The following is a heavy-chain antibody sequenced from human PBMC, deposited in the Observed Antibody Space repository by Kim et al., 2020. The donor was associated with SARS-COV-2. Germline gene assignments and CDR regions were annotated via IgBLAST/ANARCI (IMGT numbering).Heavy chain of an antibody. J-gene: IGHJ4*02. CDR3: VGHGSSSV. D-gene: IGHD6-6*01. Sequence: GGSLRLSCVASAGFTFAGNAVSWVRQAPGKGLQWVSDIDGSGAGTYYADFVDGRFTVSRDNFKKTFYLQLNSLRAEDTAIYYCVGHGSSSVWGQGTLVTV. V-gene: IGHV3-23*01. CDR2: IDGSGAGT. CDR1: AGFTFAGNA.